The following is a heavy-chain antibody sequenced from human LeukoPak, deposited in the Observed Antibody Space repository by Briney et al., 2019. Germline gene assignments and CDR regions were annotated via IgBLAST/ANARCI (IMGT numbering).Heavy chain of an antibody. CDR1: GGSISSYY. CDR3: ARERSKDSSGYRGLHMDV. V-gene: IGHV4-59*01. D-gene: IGHD3-22*01. J-gene: IGHJ6*03. Sequence: PSETLSLTCIVSGGSISSYYWSWIRQPPGKGLEWIGYIYYSGSTNYNPSLKSRVTISVDTSKNQFSLKLSSVTAADTAVYYCARERSKDSSGYRGLHMDVWGKGTTVTISS. CDR2: IYYSGST.